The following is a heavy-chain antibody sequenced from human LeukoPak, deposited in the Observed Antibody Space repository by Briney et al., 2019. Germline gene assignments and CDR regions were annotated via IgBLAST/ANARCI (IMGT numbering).Heavy chain of an antibody. D-gene: IGHD1-14*01. CDR2: ISGSGGRT. CDR3: AKDKGAVTGTFDY. Sequence: GGSLRLFRAASVFTFSRCAMPWVRQAPGKGLEGVSAISGSGGRTYYADSVKGRFTISRDNSKNTLYLQMNSLRAEDTAVYYCAKDKGAVTGTFDYWGQGTLVTVSS. J-gene: IGHJ4*02. V-gene: IGHV3-23*01. CDR1: VFTFSRCA.